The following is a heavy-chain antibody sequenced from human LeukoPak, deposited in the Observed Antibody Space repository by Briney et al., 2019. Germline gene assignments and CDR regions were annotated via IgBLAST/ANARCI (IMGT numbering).Heavy chain of an antibody. Sequence: SQTLSLTCAISVDSVSSNSAAWNWIRQSPSRGLEWLGRTYYRSKWYNDYAVSVKSRITINPDTYKHTLSLQLNYVTPQVTAVYYCAIDHGIAVAALDYWGQGTLVTVSS. V-gene: IGHV6-1*01. CDR3: AIDHGIAVAALDY. CDR1: VDSVSSNSAA. CDR2: TYYRSKWYN. J-gene: IGHJ4*02. D-gene: IGHD6-19*01.